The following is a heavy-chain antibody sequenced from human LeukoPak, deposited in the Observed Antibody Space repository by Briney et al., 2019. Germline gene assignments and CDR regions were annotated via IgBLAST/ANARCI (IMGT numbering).Heavy chain of an antibody. CDR3: SRDPNGDYIGSFEF. V-gene: IGHV3-23*01. CDR2: ITSGGGT. CDR1: GFTFSNYA. Sequence: GGSLRLSCAASGFTFSNYAVMWVRQAPGQGLEWVSAITSGGGTRYSDSVKGRFTISRDNSKNTLYLQMNSLRVEDTAKYFCSRDPNGDYIGSFEFWGGGTVVTVSS. D-gene: IGHD4-17*01. J-gene: IGHJ3*01.